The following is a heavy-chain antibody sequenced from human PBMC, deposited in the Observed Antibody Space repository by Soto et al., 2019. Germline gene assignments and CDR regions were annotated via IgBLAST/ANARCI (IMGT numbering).Heavy chain of an antibody. Sequence: QVVQSGGGVRQPSSSVKVSCKTSGGTFSSYAISWVRQAPGQGLEWMGGIVPIVDTSTYAQKFQGRVTITADESTSTVYMELSSLRSDDTAVYYCVRVVAIPGYPDNWGQGTLVTVSS. CDR1: GGTFSSYA. CDR3: VRVVAIPGYPDN. V-gene: IGHV1-69*01. D-gene: IGHD5-12*01. CDR2: IVPIVDTS. J-gene: IGHJ4*02.